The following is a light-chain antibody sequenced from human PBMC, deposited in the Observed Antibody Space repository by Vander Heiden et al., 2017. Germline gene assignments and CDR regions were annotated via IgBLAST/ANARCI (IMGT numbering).Light chain of an antibody. CDR2: DVS. Sequence: QSALTQPASVSGSPGQSITISCTGTSSDVGGYNYVSWYQHHPGKAPKLIILDVSNRPSGVSNRFSGSKSGNTASLTISGLQAEDEADYYCNSYTSSGTRVFGGGTKLTVL. J-gene: IGLJ3*02. V-gene: IGLV2-14*03. CDR3: NSYTSSGTRV. CDR1: SSDVGGYNY.